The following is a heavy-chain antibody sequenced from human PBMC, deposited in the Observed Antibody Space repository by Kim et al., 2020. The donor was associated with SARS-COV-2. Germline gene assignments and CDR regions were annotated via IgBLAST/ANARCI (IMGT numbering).Heavy chain of an antibody. CDR1: GFTFSSYG. D-gene: IGHD3-16*01. V-gene: IGHV3-30*18. J-gene: IGHJ4*02. CDR2: ISYDGSNK. Sequence: GSLRLSCAASGFTFSSYGMHWVRQAPGKGLEWVAVISYDGSNKYYADSLKGRFTISRDNSKNTLYLQMNSLRAEDTAVYYCAKWGLDGDFFDYWGQGTLVTVSS. CDR3: AKWGLDGDFFDY.